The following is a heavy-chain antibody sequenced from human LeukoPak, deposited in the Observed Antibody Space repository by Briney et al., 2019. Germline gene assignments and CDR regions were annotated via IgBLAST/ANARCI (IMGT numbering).Heavy chain of an antibody. J-gene: IGHJ3*02. Sequence: GGSLRLSCAAFGFTFSSYEMNWVRQAPGKGLEWVSYISSSGSTIYYADSVKGRFTISRDNSKNTLHLQMNSLRAEDTAVYYCAKLGTYYYDRGAFDIWGQGTMVTVSS. CDR1: GFTFSSYE. V-gene: IGHV3-48*03. CDR2: ISSSGSTI. D-gene: IGHD3-22*01. CDR3: AKLGTYYYDRGAFDI.